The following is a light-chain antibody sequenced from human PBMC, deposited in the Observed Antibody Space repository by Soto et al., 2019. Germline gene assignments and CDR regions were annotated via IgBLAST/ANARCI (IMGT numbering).Light chain of an antibody. CDR1: SSEVGGYNY. Sequence: QSVLAQPASVSGSPGQSITISCTGTSSEVGGYNYVSWYQQHPGKAPKLMIYDVSNRPSGVSNRFSGSKSANTASLTISVLQAEDEADYYCSSYTSSSTLDVFGTGTKVTVL. CDR2: DVS. J-gene: IGLJ1*01. CDR3: SSYTSSSTLDV. V-gene: IGLV2-14*01.